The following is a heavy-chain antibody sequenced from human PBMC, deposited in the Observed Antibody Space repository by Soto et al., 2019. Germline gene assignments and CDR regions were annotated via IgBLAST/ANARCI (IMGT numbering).Heavy chain of an antibody. CDR3: ARDQYHMVRGVTQDYYYGMDV. V-gene: IGHV3-7*03. Sequence: GGSLRLSCAASGFTFSSYWMSWVRQAPGKGLEWVANIKQDGSEKYYVDSVKGRFTISRDNAKNSLYLQMNSLRAEDTAVYYCARDQYHMVRGVTQDYYYGMDVWGQGTTVTSP. J-gene: IGHJ6*02. CDR1: GFTFSSYW. D-gene: IGHD3-10*01. CDR2: IKQDGSEK.